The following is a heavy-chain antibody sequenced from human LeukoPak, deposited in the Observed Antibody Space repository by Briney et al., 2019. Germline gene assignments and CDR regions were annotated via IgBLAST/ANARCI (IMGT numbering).Heavy chain of an antibody. D-gene: IGHD4-17*01. CDR2: ISAGVDST. CDR3: ARGAYAAYDS. Sequence: GGSLRLSRAASPFTFSSYAMSWVRQAPGKGLECVSAISAGVDSTSYADSWQARFTTPRDNSKNTLYRQWSGLRAEDTAVYFFARGAYAAYDSWGQGTLVTVSS. J-gene: IGHJ5*01. CDR1: PFTFSSYA. V-gene: IGHV3-23*01.